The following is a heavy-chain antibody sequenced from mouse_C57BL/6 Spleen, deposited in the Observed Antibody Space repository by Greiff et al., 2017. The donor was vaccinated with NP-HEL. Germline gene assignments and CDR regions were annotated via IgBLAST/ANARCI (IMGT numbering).Heavy chain of an antibody. V-gene: IGHV1-26*01. CDR1: GYTFTDYY. CDR3: ASLSESYFDY. Sequence: VQLQQSGPELVKPGASVKISCKASGYTFTDYYMNWVKQSHGKSLEWIGDINPNNGGTSYNQKFKGKATLTVDKYSSTAYMELRSLTSEDSAVYYCASLSESYFDYWGQGTTLTVSS. CDR2: INPNNGGT. J-gene: IGHJ2*01.